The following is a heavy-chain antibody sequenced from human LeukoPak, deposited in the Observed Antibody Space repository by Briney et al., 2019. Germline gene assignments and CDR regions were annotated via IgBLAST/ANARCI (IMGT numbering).Heavy chain of an antibody. V-gene: IGHV3-23*01. CDR2: VSDSGSST. Sequence: GGSLRLSCAASGFFFSDYAMSWVRRAPGKGLEWGSGVSDSGSSTYYADSVKGRFTISRDNSKNTLYLQMNSLRAEDTAVYYCAGRYDSSGYPLHWGQGTLVTVSS. D-gene: IGHD3-22*01. J-gene: IGHJ4*02. CDR3: AGRYDSSGYPLH. CDR1: GFFFSDYA.